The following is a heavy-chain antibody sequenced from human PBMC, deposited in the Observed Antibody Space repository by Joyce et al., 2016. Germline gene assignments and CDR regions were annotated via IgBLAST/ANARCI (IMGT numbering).Heavy chain of an antibody. V-gene: IGHV3-30-3*01. Sequence: VQLVESGGGVAQPGRSLRLSCAASGFTFNRYAMQWVRQTPGTGLEWVAVISPDGSKKFYSYSVKDRFIISRDNSNKMVFVQMNSLRVEDTGVYYCARSPSNSWHTFDSWGQGTLVSVSS. CDR3: ARSPSNSWHTFDS. J-gene: IGHJ4*02. CDR1: GFTFNRYA. CDR2: ISPDGSKK. D-gene: IGHD2-2*01.